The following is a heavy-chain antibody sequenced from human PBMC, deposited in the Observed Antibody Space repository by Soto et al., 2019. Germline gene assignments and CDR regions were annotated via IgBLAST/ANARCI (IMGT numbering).Heavy chain of an antibody. CDR3: ASHELRYSGYDPQEDY. CDR2: ISAYNGNT. J-gene: IGHJ4*02. V-gene: IGHV1-18*01. Sequence: QVQLVQSGAEVKKPGASVKVSCKASGYSFTSYGISWVRQAPGQGLEWMGWISAYNGNTNYAQKLQGRVTMTTDTSTSTAYMELRSLRSDDTAVYYCASHELRYSGYDPQEDYWGQGTLVTVSS. CDR1: GYSFTSYG. D-gene: IGHD5-12*01.